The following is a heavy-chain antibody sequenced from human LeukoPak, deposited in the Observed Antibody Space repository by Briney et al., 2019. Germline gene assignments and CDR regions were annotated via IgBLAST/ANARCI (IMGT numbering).Heavy chain of an antibody. CDR3: ARDKMSHY. CDR2: IYYSGST. CDR1: GGSISSYY. J-gene: IGHJ4*02. Sequence: PSETLSLTCTVSGGSISSYYWSWIRQPPGKGLEWIGYIYYSGSTNYNPSLKSRVTISVDTSKNQFSLKLSSVTAADTAVYYCARDKMSHYWGQGTLVTVSS. D-gene: IGHD5-24*01. V-gene: IGHV4-59*01.